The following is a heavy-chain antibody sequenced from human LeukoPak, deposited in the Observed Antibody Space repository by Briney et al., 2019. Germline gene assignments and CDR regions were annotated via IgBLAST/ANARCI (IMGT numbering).Heavy chain of an antibody. CDR3: AKGRGLEYYYDSSGYYPNYYMDV. Sequence: PGGSLRLSCAASGFTFSSYAMSWVRQAPGKGLEWVSAISGSGGSTYYADSVKGRFTISRDNSKNTLYLQMNSLRAEDTAVYYCAKGRGLEYYYDSSGYYPNYYMDVWGKGTTVTVSS. CDR2: ISGSGGST. V-gene: IGHV3-23*01. CDR1: GFTFSSYA. D-gene: IGHD3-22*01. J-gene: IGHJ6*03.